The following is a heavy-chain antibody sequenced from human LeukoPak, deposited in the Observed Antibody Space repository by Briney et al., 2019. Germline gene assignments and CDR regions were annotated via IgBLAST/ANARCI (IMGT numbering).Heavy chain of an antibody. CDR1: GGSINSYY. CDR3: ARSRGYFDY. D-gene: IGHD6-13*01. CDR2: IYYSGDT. J-gene: IGHJ4*02. V-gene: IGHV4-59*01. Sequence: SETLSLTCTVSGGSINSYYWSWIRQPPGKGLEWIGYIYYSGDTNYNPSLKSRVTISVDMSKNQFSLKLSSVTAADTAVYYCARSRGYFDYWGQGTLVTVSS.